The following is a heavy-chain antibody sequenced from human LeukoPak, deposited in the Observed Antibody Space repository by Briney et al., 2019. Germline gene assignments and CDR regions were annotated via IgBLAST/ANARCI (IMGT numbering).Heavy chain of an antibody. CDR2: INPNSGGT. J-gene: IGHJ6*03. Sequence: ASVKVSCKASGYTFPGYYMHWVRPAPGQGLEWMGWINPNSGGTNYAQKFQGRVTMTRDTSISTAYMELSSLRSDDTAVYYCASHSSSSKDYYYYMDVWGKGTTVTVSS. D-gene: IGHD6-6*01. V-gene: IGHV1-2*02. CDR1: GYTFPGYY. CDR3: ASHSSSSKDYYYYMDV.